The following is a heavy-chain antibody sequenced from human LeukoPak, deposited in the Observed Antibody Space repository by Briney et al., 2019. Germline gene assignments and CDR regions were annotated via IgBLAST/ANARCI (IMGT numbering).Heavy chain of an antibody. CDR3: ARGWGAAAGDGFDH. J-gene: IGHJ5*02. D-gene: IGHD6-13*01. CDR2: IKHRGST. CDR1: GGSFSGYY. V-gene: IGHV4-34*01. Sequence: PSETLSLTCAVYGGSFSGYYWSWIRQPPGKGLEWIGEIKHRGSTNYNPSLKSRVTISVDTSKNQFSLKLSSVTAADTAVYYCARGWGAAAGDGFDHWGQGTLVTVSS.